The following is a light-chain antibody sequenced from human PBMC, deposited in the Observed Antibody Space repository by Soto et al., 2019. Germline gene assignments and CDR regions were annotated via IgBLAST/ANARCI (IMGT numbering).Light chain of an antibody. CDR2: DAS. Sequence: DIQMTQSPSSVSASVGDRVTITCRASQDITYWLAWYQQTPGKVPKVLIYDASSLQGGVPSRFSGSGSGTDFTLTISSLEPEDFAVYYCQQRSNWRGTFGQGTKVEIK. CDR1: QDITYW. V-gene: IGKV1-12*01. J-gene: IGKJ1*01. CDR3: QQRSNWRGT.